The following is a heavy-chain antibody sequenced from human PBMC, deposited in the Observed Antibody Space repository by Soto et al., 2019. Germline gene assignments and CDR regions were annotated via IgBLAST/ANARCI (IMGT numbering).Heavy chain of an antibody. CDR1: GGSISSSSYY. V-gene: IGHV4-39*01. Sequence: QLQLQESGPGLVKPSETLSLTCTVSGGSISSSSYYWGWIRQPPGKGLEWIGSIYYSGSTYYNPSLKSRVIISVDTSTNQFSLKLSSVPAADTAVYYCARLQWTPATAAGDFDYWGQGTLVTVSS. D-gene: IGHD2-21*02. CDR2: IYYSGST. CDR3: ARLQWTPATAAGDFDY. J-gene: IGHJ4*02.